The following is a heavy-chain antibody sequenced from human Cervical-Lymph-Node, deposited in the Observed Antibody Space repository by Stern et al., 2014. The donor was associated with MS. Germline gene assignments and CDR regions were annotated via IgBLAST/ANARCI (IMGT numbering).Heavy chain of an antibody. V-gene: IGHV1-46*01. CDR1: GYTFTSYY. J-gene: IGHJ5*02. CDR3: ARAGYSGSYDPNWFDP. D-gene: IGHD1-26*01. Sequence: VQLVESGAEVKKPGASLKVSCKASGYTFTSYYMDWVRQAPGQGLEWMGIIYPSGCNTSYAQTIPGSGTMTSEQATSTVYMELSSLRSENTAVYYCARAGYSGSYDPNWFDPWGQGTLVTVSS. CDR2: IYPSGCNT.